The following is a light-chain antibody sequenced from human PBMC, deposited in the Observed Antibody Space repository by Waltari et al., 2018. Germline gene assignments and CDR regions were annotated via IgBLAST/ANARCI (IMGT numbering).Light chain of an antibody. Sequence: SFELTQDPAVSVALGQTVRITCQRHSLRTYYVSWFHQNPGQAPALVIYGKNNRPSGIPDRFSASSSGSTASLTIIGAQAEDEADYYCHSRDSSGNVLIGGGTKLTVV. CDR2: GKN. V-gene: IGLV3-19*01. CDR3: HSRDSSGNVL. CDR1: SLRTYY. J-gene: IGLJ2*01.